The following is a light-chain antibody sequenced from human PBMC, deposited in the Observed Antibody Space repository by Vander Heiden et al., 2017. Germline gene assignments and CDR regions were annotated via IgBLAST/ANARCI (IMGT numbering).Light chain of an antibody. Sequence: ILMTHSPATLSVSPGERSTLSCRASQSVSSNLAWYQQNPGQAPRLLIYDASTRATGIPARFSGSGSGTEFTLTISSLQSEDFAVDYCQQYNNWPRTFGQGTKVEIK. J-gene: IGKJ1*01. V-gene: IGKV3-15*01. CDR1: QSVSSN. CDR3: QQYNNWPRT. CDR2: DAS.